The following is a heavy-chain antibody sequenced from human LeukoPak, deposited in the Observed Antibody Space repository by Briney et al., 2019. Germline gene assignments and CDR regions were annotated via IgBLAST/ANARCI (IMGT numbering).Heavy chain of an antibody. D-gene: IGHD3-3*01. CDR3: AREEWYYFDY. V-gene: IGHV3-30-3*01. CDR2: ISYDGSTK. J-gene: IGHJ4*02. Sequence: GRSLSLSCAASGFTFSTYAIHWVRQAPGKGLEWVAVISYDGSTKYHADSVKGRSTISRDNPKNTVHLQMNSLRAEETAVYYCAREEWYYFDYWGQGTLATVSS. CDR1: GFTFSTYA.